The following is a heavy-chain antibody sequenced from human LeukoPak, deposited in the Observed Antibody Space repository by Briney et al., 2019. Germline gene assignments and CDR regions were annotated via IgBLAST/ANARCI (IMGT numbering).Heavy chain of an antibody. Sequence: VASVKVSCKVSGYTLTELSMHWVRQAPGKGLEWMGGFDPEDGETIYAQRFQGRVTMTEDTSTDTAYMELSSLRSEDTAVYYCAIIGGWHNWFDPWGQGTLVTVSS. V-gene: IGHV1-24*01. CDR3: AIIGGWHNWFDP. CDR2: FDPEDGET. J-gene: IGHJ5*02. CDR1: GYTLTELS. D-gene: IGHD6-19*01.